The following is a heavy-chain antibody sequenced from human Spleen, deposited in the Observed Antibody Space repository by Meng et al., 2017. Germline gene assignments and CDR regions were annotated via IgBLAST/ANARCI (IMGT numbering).Heavy chain of an antibody. CDR1: GGSISSSSYY. CDR2: IYYRGST. CDR3: ARDSAYYDSSGYYNF. D-gene: IGHD3-22*01. Sequence: QLLVEESGPGLWKPPETLSFTCTVSGGSISSSSYYWGWIRQPPGKGLEWIGSIYYRGSTHYNPSLKSRVTISVDTSKNQFSLKLTSVTAADTAVYYCARDSAYYDSSGYYNFWGQGTLVTVSS. V-gene: IGHV4-39*07. J-gene: IGHJ4*02.